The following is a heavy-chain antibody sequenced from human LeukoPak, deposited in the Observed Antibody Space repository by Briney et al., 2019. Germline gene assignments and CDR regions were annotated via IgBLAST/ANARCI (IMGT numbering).Heavy chain of an antibody. Sequence: PGGSLRLSCAASGFTFSSYSMNWVRQAPGKGLGWVSSFSSSSSYIYYADSVKGRFTISRDNAKNALYLQMNSLRAEDTAVYYRARGSGYDYYYGMDVWGQGTTVTVSS. CDR1: GFTFSSYS. D-gene: IGHD3-22*01. J-gene: IGHJ6*02. CDR3: ARGSGYDYYYGMDV. V-gene: IGHV3-21*01. CDR2: FSSSSSYI.